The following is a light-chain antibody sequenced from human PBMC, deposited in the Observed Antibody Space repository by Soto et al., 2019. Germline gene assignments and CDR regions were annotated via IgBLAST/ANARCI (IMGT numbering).Light chain of an antibody. Sequence: QSVLTQPASMSGSPGQSITISCTGTSSDVGSYNLVSWYQQHPGKAPKLIIHEASKRPSGVSSRFSASKSGNTASLTISGLQAEDEAGYYCCSYAGSTTFVFGTGTKVTVL. V-gene: IGLV2-23*01. CDR3: CSYAGSTTFV. J-gene: IGLJ1*01. CDR2: EAS. CDR1: SSDVGSYNL.